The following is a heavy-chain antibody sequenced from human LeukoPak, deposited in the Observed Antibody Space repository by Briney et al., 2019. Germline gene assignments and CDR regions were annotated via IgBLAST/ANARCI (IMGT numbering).Heavy chain of an antibody. CDR3: ARAWNWFDP. J-gene: IGHJ5*02. CDR2: IYTSGST. V-gene: IGHV4-61*02. Sequence: SQTLSLTCTVSGGSISSGRYYWSWIRQPAGKGLEWIGRIYTSGSTNYNPSLKSRVTMSVDTSKNQFSLKLSSVTAADTAVYYCARAWNWFDPWGQGTLVTVSS. CDR1: GGSISSGRYY.